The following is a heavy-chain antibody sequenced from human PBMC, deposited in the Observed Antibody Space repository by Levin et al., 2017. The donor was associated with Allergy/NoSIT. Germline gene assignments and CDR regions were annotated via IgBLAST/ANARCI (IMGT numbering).Heavy chain of an antibody. V-gene: IGHV3-21*01. J-gene: IGHJ4*02. Sequence: GGSLRLSCAASGFTFSSYSMNWVRQAPGKGLEWVSSISSSSSYIYYADSVKGRFTISRDNAKNSLYLQMNSLRAEDTAVYYCASSDHIARIPSPPYWGQGTLVTVSS. D-gene: IGHD2-21*01. CDR2: ISSSSSYI. CDR1: GFTFSSYS. CDR3: ASSDHIARIPSPPY.